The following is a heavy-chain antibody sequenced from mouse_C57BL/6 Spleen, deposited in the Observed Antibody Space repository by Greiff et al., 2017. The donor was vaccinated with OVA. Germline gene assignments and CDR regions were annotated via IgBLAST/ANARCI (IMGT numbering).Heavy chain of an antibody. CDR1: GYTFTSYW. CDR2: IDPSDSYT. D-gene: IGHD2-1*01. J-gene: IGHJ2*01. V-gene: IGHV1-69*01. Sequence: QVQLQQPGAELVMPGASVKLSCKASGYTFTSYWMHWVKQRPGQGLEWIGEIDPSDSYTNYNQKFKGKSTLTVDKSSSTAYMQLSSLTSEDSAVYYCARGGNYGNPDYFDYWGKGTTLTVSS. CDR3: ARGGNYGNPDYFDY.